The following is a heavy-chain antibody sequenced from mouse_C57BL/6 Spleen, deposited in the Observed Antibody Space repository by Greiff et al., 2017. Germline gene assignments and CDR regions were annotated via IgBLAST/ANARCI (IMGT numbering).Heavy chain of an antibody. Sequence: QVQLKQPGTELVKPGASVKLSCKASGYTFTSYWMHWVKQRPGQGLEWIGNINPSNGGTNYNEKFKSKATLPVDKSSSTAYMQLSILTSKYSSVYYCARLYGNYDLYYAMDYGGQGTSVTVSS. CDR1: GYTFTSYW. D-gene: IGHD2-1*01. CDR2: INPSNGGT. J-gene: IGHJ4*01. V-gene: IGHV1-53*01. CDR3: ARLYGNYDLYYAMDY.